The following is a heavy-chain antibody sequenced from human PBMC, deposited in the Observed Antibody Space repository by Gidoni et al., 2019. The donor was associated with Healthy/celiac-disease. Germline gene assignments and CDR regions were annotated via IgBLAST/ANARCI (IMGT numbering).Heavy chain of an antibody. CDR2: NGTAGDP. D-gene: IGHD3-16*01. CDR1: GFTFSSYD. CDR3: ARRNSTGEFDY. V-gene: IGHV3-13*05. Sequence: EVQLVESGGGLVQPGGSLRLSCAASGFTFSSYDMHWVRQATGKGLEWVSANGTAGDPYYPGSVKGRFTISRENAKNSLYLQMNSLRAGDTAVYYCARRNSTGEFDYWGQGTLVTVSS. J-gene: IGHJ4*02.